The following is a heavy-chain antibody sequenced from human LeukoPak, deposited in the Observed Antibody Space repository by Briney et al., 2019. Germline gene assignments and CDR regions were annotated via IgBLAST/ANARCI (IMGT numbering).Heavy chain of an antibody. CDR3: ARDRGYDYVWGSYRLNFDY. Sequence: GASVKVSCKASGGTFTSYGISWVRQAPGQGLEWMGWISAYNGNTNYAQKLQGRVTMTTDTSTSTAYMELRSLRSDDTAVYYCARDRGYDYVWGSYRLNFDYWGQGTLVTVSS. J-gene: IGHJ4*02. CDR1: GGTFTSYG. CDR2: ISAYNGNT. V-gene: IGHV1-18*01. D-gene: IGHD3-16*02.